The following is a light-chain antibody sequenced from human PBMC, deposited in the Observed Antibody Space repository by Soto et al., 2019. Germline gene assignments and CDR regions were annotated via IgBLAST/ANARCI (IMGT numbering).Light chain of an antibody. CDR3: QQYGSSRFT. CDR1: QSVSSSY. CDR2: GAS. J-gene: IGKJ3*01. Sequence: EIVWTQSPGTLSLSPGERATLSCRASQSVSSSYLAWYQQKPGQAPRLLIYGASSRATGIPDRFSGSGSGTDFTLTISRLEPEDFAVYYCQQYGSSRFTFGPGTKVDIQ. V-gene: IGKV3-20*01.